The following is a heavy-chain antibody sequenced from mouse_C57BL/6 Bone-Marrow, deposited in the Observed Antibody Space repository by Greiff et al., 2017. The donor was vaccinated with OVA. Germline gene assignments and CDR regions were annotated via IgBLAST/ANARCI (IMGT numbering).Heavy chain of an antibody. V-gene: IGHV1-69*01. CDR1: GYTFTSYW. J-gene: IGHJ2*01. CDR2: IDPSDSYT. Sequence: QVQLQQPGAELVMPGASVKLSCKASGYTFTSYWMHWVKQRPGQGLEWIGEIDPSDSYTNYNQKFKGKSTLTVDKSSSTAYMQLSSLTSEDSAVYYCARSTDLYYFDYWGQGTTLTVSS. CDR3: ARSTDLYYFDY.